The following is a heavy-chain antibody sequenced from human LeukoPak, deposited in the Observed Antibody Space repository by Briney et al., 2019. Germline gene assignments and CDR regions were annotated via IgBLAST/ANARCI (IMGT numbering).Heavy chain of an antibody. CDR2: IKEDGSEK. Sequence: GGSLRLSCAASGFTFSTYWMSWVRQAPGKGLGWVANIKEDGSEKNYVDSVKGRFTISRDNSKNTLYLQMNSLRAEDTAVYYCAKDILRWAFDYWGRGTLVTVSS. CDR1: GFTFSTYW. J-gene: IGHJ4*02. D-gene: IGHD4-23*01. V-gene: IGHV3-7*03. CDR3: AKDILRWAFDY.